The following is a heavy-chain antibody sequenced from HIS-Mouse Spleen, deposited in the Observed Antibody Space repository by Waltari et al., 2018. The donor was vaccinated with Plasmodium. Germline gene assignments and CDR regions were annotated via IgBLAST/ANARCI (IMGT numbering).Heavy chain of an antibody. V-gene: IGHV3-7*01. CDR3: ASSWYWYFDL. Sequence: EVQLVESGGGWVQPGGSRSLCCGASGFTFGSSWRSWVRRAPGKGLEWGANIKQDGSEKYYVDSVKGRFTISRDNAKNSLYLQMNSLRAEDTAVYYCASSWYWYFDLWGRGTLVTVSS. CDR2: IKQDGSEK. CDR1: GFTFGSSW. J-gene: IGHJ2*01. D-gene: IGHD6-13*01.